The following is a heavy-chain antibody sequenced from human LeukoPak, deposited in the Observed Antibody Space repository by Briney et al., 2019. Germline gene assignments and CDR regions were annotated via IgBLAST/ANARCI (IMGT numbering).Heavy chain of an antibody. CDR2: ISAYNGNT. Sequence: ASVKVSCKASGYTFTSYAMNWVRQAPGQGLEWMGWISAYNGNTNYAQKLQGRVTMTTDTSTSTAYMELRSLRSDDTAVYYCASLGWLALDGMDVWGQGTTVTVSS. D-gene: IGHD3-9*01. CDR1: GYTFTSYA. V-gene: IGHV1-18*01. J-gene: IGHJ6*02. CDR3: ASLGWLALDGMDV.